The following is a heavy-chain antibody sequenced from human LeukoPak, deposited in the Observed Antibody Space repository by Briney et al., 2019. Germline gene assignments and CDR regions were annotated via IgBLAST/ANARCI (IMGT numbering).Heavy chain of an antibody. V-gene: IGHV4-39*01. CDR1: GGSISSSSYY. CDR3: ATPRGYDILPYDY. Sequence: SETLSLTCTVSGGSISSSSYYWGWIRQPPGKGLEWIGSIYYSGSTYYNPSLKSRVTISVDTSKNQFSLKLSSVTAADTAVYYCATPRGYDILPYDYWGQGTLVTVSP. J-gene: IGHJ4*02. CDR2: IYYSGST. D-gene: IGHD3-9*01.